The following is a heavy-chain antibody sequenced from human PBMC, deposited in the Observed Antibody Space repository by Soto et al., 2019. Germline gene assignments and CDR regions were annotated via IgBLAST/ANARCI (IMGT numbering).Heavy chain of an antibody. CDR3: ARTDSSGYITVNWFDP. CDR2: IYYSGST. D-gene: IGHD3-22*01. Sequence: QVQLQESGPGLVKPSQTLSLTCTVSGGSISSGGYYWSWIRQHPGKGLEWIGYIYYSGSTYYNPPLESRVTISVDTSKNQFSLKLSSVIAADTAVYYCARTDSSGYITVNWFDPWGQGTLVTVSS. CDR1: GGSISSGGYY. V-gene: IGHV4-31*03. J-gene: IGHJ5*02.